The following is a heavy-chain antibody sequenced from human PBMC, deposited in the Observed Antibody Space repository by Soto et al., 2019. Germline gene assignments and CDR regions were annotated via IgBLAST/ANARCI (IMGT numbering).Heavy chain of an antibody. CDR1: GYTFTSYG. Sequence: GASVKVSCKASGYTFTSYGISWVRQAPGQGLEWMGWISAYNGNTNYAQKLQGRVTMTTDTSTSTAYMELRSLRSDDTAVYYCARDAKTYYDFWSGFSRGVPDYWGQGTLVTVSS. D-gene: IGHD3-3*01. V-gene: IGHV1-18*01. J-gene: IGHJ4*02. CDR3: ARDAKTYYDFWSGFSRGVPDY. CDR2: ISAYNGNT.